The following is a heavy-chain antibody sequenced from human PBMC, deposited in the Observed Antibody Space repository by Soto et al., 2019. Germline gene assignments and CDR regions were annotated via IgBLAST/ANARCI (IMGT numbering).Heavy chain of an antibody. J-gene: IGHJ4*02. Sequence: QVHLVQYGGEVKKPGASVKVSCKASGYTFNRHGITWVRQAPEQGLEWMGWISGYNGDINYEQKFQGRVTLSSDTLTSTVYLELKSLRFDDAAVYCCARVRIVGAREIDFWGQGTLVTVSS. D-gene: IGHD1-26*01. CDR2: ISGYNGDI. CDR1: GYTFNRHG. V-gene: IGHV1-18*04. CDR3: ARVRIVGAREIDF.